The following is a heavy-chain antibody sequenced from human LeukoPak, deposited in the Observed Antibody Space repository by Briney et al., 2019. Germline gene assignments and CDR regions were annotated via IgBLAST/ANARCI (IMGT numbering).Heavy chain of an antibody. CDR3: AKEGTIFGVVPRMDY. CDR2: ISGSGGST. CDR1: GFTFSSYS. V-gene: IGHV3-23*01. Sequence: PGGSLRLSCAASGFTFSSYSMNWVRQAPGKGLEWVSAISGSGGSTYYADSVKGRFTISRDNSKNTLYLQMNSLRAEDTAVYYCAKEGTIFGVVPRMDYWGQGTLVTVSS. J-gene: IGHJ4*02. D-gene: IGHD3-3*01.